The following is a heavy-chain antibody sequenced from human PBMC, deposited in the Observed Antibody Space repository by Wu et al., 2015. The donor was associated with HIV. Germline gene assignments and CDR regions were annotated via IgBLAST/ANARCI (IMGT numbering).Heavy chain of an antibody. D-gene: IGHD3-10*01. V-gene: IGHV1-69*05. CDR3: ARGTIIRGVILVGMDV. Sequence: QVQLVQSGAEVKKPGSSVKVSCKASGGTFSSYAISWVRQAPGQGLEWMGGIIPIFGTPNYAQKFQGRVTITTDESTSTAYMELSSLRSEDTAVYYCARGTIIRGVILVGMDVWGQGTTVTVSS. J-gene: IGHJ6*02. CDR2: IIPIFGTP. CDR1: GGTFSSYA.